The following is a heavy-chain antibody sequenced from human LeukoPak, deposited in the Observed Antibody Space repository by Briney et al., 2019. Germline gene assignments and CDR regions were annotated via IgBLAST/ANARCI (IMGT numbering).Heavy chain of an antibody. CDR1: GGIFSSYA. CDR3: ARDTRADCSGGSCYPLYYYYYMDV. D-gene: IGHD2-15*01. CDR2: IIPIFGTA. Sequence: SVKVSCKASGGIFSSYAISWVRQAPGQGLEWMGRIIPIFGTANYAQKFQGRVTITTDESTSTAYMELSSLRSEDTAVYYCARDTRADCSGGSCYPLYYYYYMDVWGKGTTVTVSS. V-gene: IGHV1-69*05. J-gene: IGHJ6*03.